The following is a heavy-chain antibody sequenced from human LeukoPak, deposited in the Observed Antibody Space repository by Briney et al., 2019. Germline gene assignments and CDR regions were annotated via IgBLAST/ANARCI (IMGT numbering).Heavy chain of an antibody. V-gene: IGHV1-3*01. CDR3: ARVYGSGSYDYYYGMDV. CDR1: GYTFTSYA. D-gene: IGHD3-10*01. CDR2: INAGNGNT. Sequence: GASVKVSCKASGYTFTSYAVHWVRQAPGQRLEWMGWINAGNGNTKYSQKFQGRVTITRDTSASTAYMELSSLRSEDTAVYYCARVYGSGSYDYYYGMDVWGKGTTVTVSS. J-gene: IGHJ6*04.